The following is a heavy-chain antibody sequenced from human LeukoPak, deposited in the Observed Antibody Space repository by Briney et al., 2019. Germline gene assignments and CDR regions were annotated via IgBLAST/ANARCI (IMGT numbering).Heavy chain of an antibody. CDR3: ASHDSSGYSFSLYY. V-gene: IGHV3-66*02. Sequence: PGGSLRLSCAASGFTVSSNYMSWVRQAPGKGLEWVSVIYSGGSTYCADSVKGRFTISRDNSKNTLYLQMNSLRAEDTAVYYCASHDSSGYSFSLYYWGQGTLVTVSS. J-gene: IGHJ4*02. CDR2: IYSGGST. D-gene: IGHD3-22*01. CDR1: GFTVSSNY.